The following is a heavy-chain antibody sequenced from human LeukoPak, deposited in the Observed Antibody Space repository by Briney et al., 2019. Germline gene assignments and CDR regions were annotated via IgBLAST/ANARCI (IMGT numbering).Heavy chain of an antibody. CDR3: TTEGVVVAPGGGFYYYGMEL. CDR2: IKSKTDGRTT. CDR1: GFTLTNAW. Sequence: GGSLRLSCAASGFTLTNAWMNWVRQAPGKGLEWVGRIKSKTDGRTTDYAAPVKGRFTLSRDDSQRTVYLEMKRLKSEDTGVYYCTTEGVVVAPGGGFYYYGMELWGQGTMVTVSS. J-gene: IGHJ6*02. V-gene: IGHV3-15*01. D-gene: IGHD2-15*01.